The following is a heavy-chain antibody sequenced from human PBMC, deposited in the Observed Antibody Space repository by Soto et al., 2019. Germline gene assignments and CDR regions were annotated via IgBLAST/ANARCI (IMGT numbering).Heavy chain of an antibody. D-gene: IGHD2-2*02. V-gene: IGHV4-30-2*01. Sequence: SETLSLTCAVLGGSVSSGDSSWSWIRQPPGKGLQWIGYMYHSGTTNYNPSLKSRVTISIDRSKNLFSLNLTSVTAADTAVYYCARASGRYRFFDYWGQGPLVTVYS. J-gene: IGHJ4*02. CDR3: ARASGRYRFFDY. CDR2: MYHSGTT. CDR1: GGSVSSGDSS.